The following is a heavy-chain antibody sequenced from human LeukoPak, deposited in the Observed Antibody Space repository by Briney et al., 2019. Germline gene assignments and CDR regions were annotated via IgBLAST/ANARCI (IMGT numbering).Heavy chain of an antibody. J-gene: IGHJ3*02. CDR3: ARADYYGSGRASAFDT. CDR1: NYTFTSYS. CDR2: ISAYNGNT. V-gene: IGHV1-18*01. D-gene: IGHD3-10*01. Sequence: ASVKVSCKASNYTFTSYSISWVRQAPGQGLEWMGWISAYNGNTNYAQNLQGRVTMTTDTSTSTAYMELRSLRSDDTAVYYCARADYYGSGRASAFDTWAKGQWSPSLQ.